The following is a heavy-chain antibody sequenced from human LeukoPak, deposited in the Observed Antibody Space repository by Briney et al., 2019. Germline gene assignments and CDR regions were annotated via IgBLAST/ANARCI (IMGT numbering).Heavy chain of an antibody. CDR1: GFTITTYS. CDR2: VSSDGRTK. V-gene: IGHV3-30*04. Sequence: PGGSLRLSCAASGFTITTYSMHWVRQVPGKGLEWVAFVSSDGRTKHYTDSVKGRFTVSRDNSKKTLFLQMDSLRPDDTAVYYCAREYTVGGLFGFWGQGALVIVSS. J-gene: IGHJ4*02. D-gene: IGHD1-26*01. CDR3: AREYTVGGLFGF.